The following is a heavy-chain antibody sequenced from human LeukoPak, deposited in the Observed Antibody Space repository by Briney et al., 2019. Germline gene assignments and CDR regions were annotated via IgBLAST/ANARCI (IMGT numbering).Heavy chain of an antibody. CDR3: ARDNVGIAAAGPQTPLARYYYYGMDV. V-gene: IGHV1-2*04. J-gene: IGHJ6*02. D-gene: IGHD6-13*01. CDR1: GYTFTGYY. Sequence: GASVKVSCKASGYTFTGYYMHWVRQAPGQGLEWMGWINPNSGGTNYAQKFQGWVTMTRDTSISTAYMELSRLRSDDTAVYYCARDNVGIAAAGPQTPLARYYYYGMDVWGQGTTVTVSS. CDR2: INPNSGGT.